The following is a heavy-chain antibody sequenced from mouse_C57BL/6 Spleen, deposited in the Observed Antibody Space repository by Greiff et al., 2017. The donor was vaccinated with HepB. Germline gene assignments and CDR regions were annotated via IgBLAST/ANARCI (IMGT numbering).Heavy chain of an antibody. V-gene: IGHV1-39*01. CDR1: GYSFTDYN. CDR2: INPNYGTT. CDR3: ESYLYCNYGDYAMDY. Sequence: EVQLQQSGPELVKPGASVKISCKASGYSFTDYNMHWVKQSNGKGLEWIGVINPNYGTTSYNQKFKGKATLTVDKSSSTAYMQLNSLTSEDSAVYYCESYLYCNYGDYAMDYWGQGTSVTVSS. D-gene: IGHD2-1*01. J-gene: IGHJ4*01.